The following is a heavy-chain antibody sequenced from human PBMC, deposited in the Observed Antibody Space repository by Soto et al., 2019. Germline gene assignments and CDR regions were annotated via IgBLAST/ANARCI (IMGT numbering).Heavy chain of an antibody. CDR2: ISAYNGNT. CDR3: ARDNVEKNHRPVALLPYDPELGMDV. D-gene: IGHD3-16*01. Sequence: ASMKVSCKAAGYTFTSYGISWVRQAPGQGLEWMGWISAYNGNTNYAQKLQGRVTMTTDTSTSTAYMELRSLRSDDTAVYYCARDNVEKNHRPVALLPYDPELGMDVWGQGTTVTVSS. J-gene: IGHJ6*02. V-gene: IGHV1-18*04. CDR1: GYTFTSYG.